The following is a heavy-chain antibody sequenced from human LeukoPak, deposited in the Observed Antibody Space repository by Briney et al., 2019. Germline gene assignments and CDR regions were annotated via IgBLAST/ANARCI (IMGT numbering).Heavy chain of an antibody. D-gene: IGHD2-15*01. CDR3: ARNREYGSGGSCYSEGFDY. CDR1: GFTFSSYA. V-gene: IGHV3-64*01. Sequence: GGSLRLSCAASGFTFSSYAMHWVRQAPGKGLEYVSAISSNRGTAYYANSVKGRFTISRDNSKNTLYLQMDSPRAEDMVVYYCARNREYGSGGSCYSEGFDYWGQGTLVTVSS. CDR2: ISSNRGTA. J-gene: IGHJ4*02.